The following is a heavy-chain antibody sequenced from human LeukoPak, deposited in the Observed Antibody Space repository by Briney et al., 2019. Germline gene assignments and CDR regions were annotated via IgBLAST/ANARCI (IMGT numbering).Heavy chain of an antibody. CDR1: GFTFSSYD. CDR2: ISGSGATT. V-gene: IGHV3-23*01. D-gene: IGHD2/OR15-2a*01. CDR3: AKVPSTLKYNYFGP. Sequence: SGGSLRLSCVGSGFTFSSYDMSWVRQAPGKGLEWVSSISGSGATTFYADSVKGRFTISRDNSKNTLYVQMNSLRADDSAVYYCAKVPSTLKYNYFGPWGQGTLVTVSS. J-gene: IGHJ5*02.